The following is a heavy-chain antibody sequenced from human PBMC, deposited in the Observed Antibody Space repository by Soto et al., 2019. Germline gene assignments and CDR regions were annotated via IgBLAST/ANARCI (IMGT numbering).Heavy chain of an antibody. V-gene: IGHV4-31*03. Sequence: SETLSLTCTVSGGSISSGVYYWSWIRQHPGKGLEWIGYIYYSGSTYYNPSLKSRVTISVDTSKNQFSLKLSSVTAADTAVYYCSSLLTKIAAAGKVDYWGQGTLVTVSS. J-gene: IGHJ4*02. D-gene: IGHD6-13*01. CDR1: GGSISSGVYY. CDR3: SSLLTKIAAAGKVDY. CDR2: IYYSGST.